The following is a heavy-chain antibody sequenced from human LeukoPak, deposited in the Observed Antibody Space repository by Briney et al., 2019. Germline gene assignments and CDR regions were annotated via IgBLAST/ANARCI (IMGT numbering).Heavy chain of an antibody. V-gene: IGHV4-34*01. CDR2: INHSGST. CDR1: GGSFSGYY. CDR3: ARRGFGDGYNV. J-gene: IGHJ4*02. D-gene: IGHD5-24*01. Sequence: SETLSLTCAVYGGSFSGYYWSWIRQPPGKGLEWIGEINHSGSTNYNPSLKSRVTISVDTSKNQFSLKLSSVTAADTAVHYCARRGFGDGYNVWGQGTLVTVSS.